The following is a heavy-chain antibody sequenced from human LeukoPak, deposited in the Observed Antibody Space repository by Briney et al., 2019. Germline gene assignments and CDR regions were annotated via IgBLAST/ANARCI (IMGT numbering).Heavy chain of an antibody. CDR2: ISWNSGSI. Sequence: GGSLRLSCAVSGFTFHDYAMHWVRQAPGKGLEWVSGISWNSGSIGYADSVKGRFTISRDNAKNSLYLQMNSLRAEDMALYYCAKSSIGGYVDYWGQGTLVTVSS. J-gene: IGHJ4*02. D-gene: IGHD4-23*01. CDR3: AKSSIGGYVDY. V-gene: IGHV3-9*03. CDR1: GFTFHDYA.